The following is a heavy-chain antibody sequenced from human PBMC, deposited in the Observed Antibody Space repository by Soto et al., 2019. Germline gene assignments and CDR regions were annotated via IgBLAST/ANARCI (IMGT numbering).Heavy chain of an antibody. V-gene: IGHV3-74*01. Sequence: GGSLRLSCAASGFPFSSYWMHWVRQAPGKGLVWVSRINSDGSSTSYADSVKGRFTISRDNAKNTLYLQMNSLRAEDTAVYYCARAEDRGIAVAGLEVDYWGQGTLVTVSS. CDR2: INSDGSST. CDR1: GFPFSSYW. CDR3: ARAEDRGIAVAGLEVDY. J-gene: IGHJ4*02. D-gene: IGHD6-19*01.